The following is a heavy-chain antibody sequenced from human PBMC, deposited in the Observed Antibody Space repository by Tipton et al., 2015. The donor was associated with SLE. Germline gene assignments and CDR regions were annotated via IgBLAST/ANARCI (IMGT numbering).Heavy chain of an antibody. D-gene: IGHD3-9*01. CDR3: ANYDILTGYLDY. CDR2: VHSSGST. CDR1: GGSISSYY. V-gene: IGHV4-59*01. Sequence: TLSLTCTVSGGSISSYYWNWIRQPPGKGLEWIAFVHSSGSTNYNPSLRSRVTMSVDTSKNQFSLKLSSVTAADTAVYYCANYDILTGYLDYWGQGTLVTVSS. J-gene: IGHJ4*02.